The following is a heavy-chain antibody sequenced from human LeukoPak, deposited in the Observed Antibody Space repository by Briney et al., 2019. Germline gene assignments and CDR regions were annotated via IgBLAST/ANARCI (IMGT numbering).Heavy chain of an antibody. CDR1: GGSFSGYY. Sequence: PSETPSLTCAVYGGSFSGYYWSWIRQPPGKGLEWIGEIYHRGSTNYNPSPKSRVTISVDTSKNKFSLMLRSVTAADTAVYYCARGRYYYGSGAGDWFDPWGQGTLVTVSS. J-gene: IGHJ5*02. V-gene: IGHV4-34*01. CDR2: IYHRGST. CDR3: ARGRYYYGSGAGDWFDP. D-gene: IGHD3-10*01.